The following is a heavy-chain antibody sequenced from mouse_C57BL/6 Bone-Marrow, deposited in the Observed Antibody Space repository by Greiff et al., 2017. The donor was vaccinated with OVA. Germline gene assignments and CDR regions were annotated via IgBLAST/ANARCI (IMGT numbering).Heavy chain of an antibody. Sequence: VQLQQSGAELVRPGASVTLSCKASGYTFTDYEMHWVKQTPVHGLEWIGAIDPETGGTAYNQKFKGKAILTADKSSSTAYMELRSLTSEDSAVYYCTRKPRTGTGAWFAYWGQGTLVTVSA. D-gene: IGHD4-1*01. J-gene: IGHJ3*01. V-gene: IGHV1-15*01. CDR1: GYTFTDYE. CDR2: IDPETGGT. CDR3: TRKPRTGTGAWFAY.